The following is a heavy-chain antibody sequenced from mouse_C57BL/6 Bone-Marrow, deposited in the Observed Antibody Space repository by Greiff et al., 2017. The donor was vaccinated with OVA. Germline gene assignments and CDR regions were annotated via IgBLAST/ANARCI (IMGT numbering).Heavy chain of an antibody. CDR3: ARECFEGSSYGY. D-gene: IGHD1-1*01. CDR1: GFTFSSYA. J-gene: IGHJ2*01. CDR2: ISDGGSYT. Sequence: EVQLVESGGGLVKPGGSLKLSCAASGFTFSSYAMSWVRQTPEKRLEWVATISDGGSYTYYPDNVKGRFTISRDNAKNNLYLQMSHLKSEDTAMYYCARECFEGSSYGYWGQGTTLTVSS. V-gene: IGHV5-4*01.